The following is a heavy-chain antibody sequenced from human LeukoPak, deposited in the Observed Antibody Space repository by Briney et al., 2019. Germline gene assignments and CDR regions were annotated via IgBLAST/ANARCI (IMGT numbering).Heavy chain of an antibody. CDR3: AKGPGGVFDY. CDR1: GFRFSSYG. CDR2: ISGSGDST. J-gene: IGHJ4*02. D-gene: IGHD3-16*01. V-gene: IGHV3-23*01. Sequence: GGSLRLSCAASGFRFSSYGMSWVRQAPGKGLDWVSSISGSGDSTYYADSVKGQFTISRDNSKNTLYLQMKSLRAEDTAVYYCAKGPGGVFDYWGQGTLVTVSS.